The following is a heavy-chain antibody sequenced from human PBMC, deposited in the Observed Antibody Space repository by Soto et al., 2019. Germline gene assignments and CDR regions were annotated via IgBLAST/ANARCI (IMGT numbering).Heavy chain of an antibody. Sequence: QVQLVESGGGLVRPGGSLRLSCEASGFTFRAYYMTWFRQAPGKGLEWLSYIDSSTKYTNYADSVKGRSTISRDNAKNSLYLQMNSLRADDTVVYYCAIEYYSNMDVCGQGTMVTVSS. V-gene: IGHV3-11*05. CDR2: IDSSTKYT. CDR1: GFTFRAYY. CDR3: AIEYYSNMDV. J-gene: IGHJ6*02.